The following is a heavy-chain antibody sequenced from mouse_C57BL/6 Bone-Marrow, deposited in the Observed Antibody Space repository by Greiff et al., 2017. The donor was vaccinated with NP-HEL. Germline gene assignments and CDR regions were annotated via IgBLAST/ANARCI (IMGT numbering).Heavy chain of an antibody. CDR3: ARWAFYDYDGDY. D-gene: IGHD2-4*01. J-gene: IGHJ2*01. Sequence: QVQLQQPGAELVKPGASVKLSCKASGYTFTSYWMHWVKQRPGRGLEWIGGIDPNSGGTKYNEKFKSKATLTVDKPSSTAYMQLSSLTSEDSAVYYCARWAFYDYDGDYWGQGTTLTVSS. V-gene: IGHV1-72*01. CDR2: IDPNSGGT. CDR1: GYTFTSYW.